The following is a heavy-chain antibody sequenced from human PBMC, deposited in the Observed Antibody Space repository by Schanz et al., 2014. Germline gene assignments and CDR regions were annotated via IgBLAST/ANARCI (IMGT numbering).Heavy chain of an antibody. Sequence: QVQLQESGPGLVKPSQTLSLTCTVSGGSIRSGTYYWSWIRQPTGKALEWVARVFPNGITNYNPSLKSRVPISLDTPKNHFSLPLTSLTAADTAVYYCARDTTWRLDLWGRGTLVTVSS. V-gene: IGHV4-61*02. CDR1: GGSIRSGTYY. D-gene: IGHD1-1*01. CDR3: ARDTTWRLDL. J-gene: IGHJ2*01. CDR2: VFPNGIT.